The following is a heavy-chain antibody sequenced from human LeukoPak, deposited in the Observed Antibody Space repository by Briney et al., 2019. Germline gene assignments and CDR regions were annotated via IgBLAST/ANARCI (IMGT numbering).Heavy chain of an antibody. CDR2: IYYSGST. CDR3: ARDRSVGVLPAPPFDF. J-gene: IGHJ4*02. CDR1: GGSISSSSYY. Sequence: SETLSLTCTVSGGSISSSSYYWGWIRQPPGKGLEWIGSIYYSGSTNYNPSLKSRVTISADTSKNQFSLTLTSVTAADTAVYYCARDRSVGVLPAPPFDFWGQGTLVTVSS. D-gene: IGHD6-6*01. V-gene: IGHV4-39*07.